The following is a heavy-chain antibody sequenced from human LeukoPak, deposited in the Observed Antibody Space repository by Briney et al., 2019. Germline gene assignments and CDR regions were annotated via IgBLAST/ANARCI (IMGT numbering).Heavy chain of an antibody. Sequence: GGSLRLSCAVSGFSLRSYWMHWVRQAPGKGLVWVSRISGDGSMTNYADSVKGRFTISRDNAKNTVYLQMNSLRAEGTAVYYCARYSSSSGGASHYFDYWGQGTLVTVSS. CDR3: ARYSSSSGGASHYFDY. V-gene: IGHV3-74*01. J-gene: IGHJ4*02. CDR2: ISGDGSMT. CDR1: GFSLRSYW. D-gene: IGHD6-6*01.